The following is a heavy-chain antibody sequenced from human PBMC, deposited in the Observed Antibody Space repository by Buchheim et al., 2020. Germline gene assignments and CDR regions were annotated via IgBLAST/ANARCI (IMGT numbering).Heavy chain of an antibody. V-gene: IGHV3-23*01. CDR1: GFIFSSYA. CDR3: AKDHHLGELSFVDYFDY. CDR2: ISSSGGRT. J-gene: IGHJ4*02. D-gene: IGHD3-16*02. Sequence: EVQLLESGGGLVQPGGSLRLSCAASGFIFSSYAMSWVRQAPGKGLEWVSVISSSGGRTYYADFVKGRFTISRDNSKNTLYLQMNSLRAEDTAIYYCAKDHHLGELSFVDYFDYWGQGTL.